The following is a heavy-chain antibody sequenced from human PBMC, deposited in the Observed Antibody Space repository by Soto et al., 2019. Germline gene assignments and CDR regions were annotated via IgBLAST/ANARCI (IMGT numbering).Heavy chain of an antibody. Sequence: QVQLVQSGAEVKKPGSSVKVSCKISGGTFSSYAINWVRQAPGQGLEWMGGIIPISATTNYAQKFQGRATITADESTFTSYMELRSLISEDTALYCCARDPGYSYGHPPHRGMDVWGQGTTVTVSS. CDR2: IIPISATT. CDR3: ARDPGYSYGHPPHRGMDV. J-gene: IGHJ6*02. V-gene: IGHV1-69*01. D-gene: IGHD5-18*01. CDR1: GGTFSSYA.